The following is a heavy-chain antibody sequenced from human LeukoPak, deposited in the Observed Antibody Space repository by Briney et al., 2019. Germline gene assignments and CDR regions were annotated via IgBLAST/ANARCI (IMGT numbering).Heavy chain of an antibody. Sequence: ASVKVSCKVSGYTLTELSMHWVRQAPGKGLEWMGGFDPEDGETICAQKFQGRVTMTEDTSTDTAYMELSSLRSEDTAVYYCARDLSGYYDSSGDYWGQGTLVTVSS. J-gene: IGHJ4*02. CDR3: ARDLSGYYDSSGDY. CDR1: GYTLTELS. V-gene: IGHV1-24*01. D-gene: IGHD3-22*01. CDR2: FDPEDGET.